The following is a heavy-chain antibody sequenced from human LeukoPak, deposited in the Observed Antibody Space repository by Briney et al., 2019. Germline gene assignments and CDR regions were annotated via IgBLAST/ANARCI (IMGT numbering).Heavy chain of an antibody. J-gene: IGHJ4*02. CDR3: AKDPGFWSGYSDC. CDR1: GFTFSSYA. D-gene: IGHD3-3*01. Sequence: AGGSLRLSCAAPGFTFSSYAIHWVRQAPGKWLEWVAVISYDSSNSNYADSVQGRFTIYSDNSKNPLYLQMNSLRPEDTAVYYCAKDPGFWSGYSDCWGQGTLVTVSP. V-gene: IGHV3-30-3*01. CDR2: ISYDSSNS.